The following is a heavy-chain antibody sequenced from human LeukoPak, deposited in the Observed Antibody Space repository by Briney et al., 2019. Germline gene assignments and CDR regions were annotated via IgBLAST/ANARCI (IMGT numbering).Heavy chain of an antibody. Sequence: GGSLRLSCVASGFTFSRYGMDWVRQAPGKGLEWVAIIWFDGSEEYYADSVKGRFTISRDNSKNTLYLQINSLRAEDTAVYYCAKTGSGASWYWFDPWGQGTLVTVSS. V-gene: IGHV3-33*06. J-gene: IGHJ5*02. D-gene: IGHD1-26*01. CDR2: IWFDGSEE. CDR1: GFTFSRYG. CDR3: AKTGSGASWYWFDP.